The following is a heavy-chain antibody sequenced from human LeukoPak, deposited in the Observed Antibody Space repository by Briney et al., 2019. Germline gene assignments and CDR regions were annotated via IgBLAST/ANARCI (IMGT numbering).Heavy chain of an antibody. V-gene: IGHV3-30*02. J-gene: IGHJ4*02. Sequence: GGSLRLSCAASGFTFSTYGMHWVRQAPGKGLEWVAFMRFNGNNIYYRDSVRGRFTISRDNSKNTLYLQMNSLKTEDTAVYYCTSTRYWGQGTLVTVSS. CDR3: TSTRY. D-gene: IGHD2-2*01. CDR2: MRFNGNNI. CDR1: GFTFSTYG.